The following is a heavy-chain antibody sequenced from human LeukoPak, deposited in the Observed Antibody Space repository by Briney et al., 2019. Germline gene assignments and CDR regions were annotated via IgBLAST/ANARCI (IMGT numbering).Heavy chain of an antibody. CDR3: ARALSAAGLHKYNWFDP. CDR2: IYTSRST. CDR1: GGSISSYY. J-gene: IGHJ5*02. Sequence: SETLSLTCTVSGGSISSYYWSWIRQPAGKGLEWIGRIYTSRSTNYNPSLKSRVTMSVDTSKNQFSLKLSSVTAADTAMYYCARALSAAGLHKYNWFDPWGQGTLVTVSS. V-gene: IGHV4-4*07. D-gene: IGHD6-13*01.